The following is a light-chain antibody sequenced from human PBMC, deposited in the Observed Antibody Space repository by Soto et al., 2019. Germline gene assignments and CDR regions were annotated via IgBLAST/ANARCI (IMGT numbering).Light chain of an antibody. V-gene: IGLV1-51*01. J-gene: IGLJ2*01. CDR3: ATWDNSLRTVV. CDR1: SSNVGNNY. Sequence: QSVLTQPPSVSAASGQKVPISCSGSSSNVGNNYVSWYQHLPGTAPRLLIFEINNRPSGIPDRFAGSKSGTSATLGISGLQTGDEAEYYCATWDNSLRTVVFGGGTK. CDR2: EIN.